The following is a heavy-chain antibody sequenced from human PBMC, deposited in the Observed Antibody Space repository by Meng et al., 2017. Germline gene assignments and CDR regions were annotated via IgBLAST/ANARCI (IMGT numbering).Heavy chain of an antibody. D-gene: IGHD4-17*01. CDR2: MNPKSGNT. Sequence: QVQLVQSGSELKKSEASVKVSCKTSGYTFTNYDINWVRQATGQGLEWVGWMNPKSGNTGFAQKFQGRVTMTRDTSITTAYMELSSLRSEDTAVYYCARVYGDIDYWGQGTLVTVSS. J-gene: IGHJ4*02. V-gene: IGHV1-8*01. CDR3: ARVYGDIDY. CDR1: GYTFTNYD.